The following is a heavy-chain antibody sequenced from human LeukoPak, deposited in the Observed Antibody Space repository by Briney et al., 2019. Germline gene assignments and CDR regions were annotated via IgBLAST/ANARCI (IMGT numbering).Heavy chain of an antibody. J-gene: IGHJ4*02. Sequence: SETLSLTCTVSGGSISSSSYYWGWIRQPPGKGLEWIGSIYYSGSTYYNPSLKSRVTISVDTSKNQFSLKLSSVTAADTAVYYCARVPTTTVVTPSTPFYFDYWGQGTLVTVSS. CDR1: GGSISSSSYY. CDR2: IYYSGST. V-gene: IGHV4-39*07. CDR3: ARVPTTTVVTPSTPFYFDY. D-gene: IGHD4-23*01.